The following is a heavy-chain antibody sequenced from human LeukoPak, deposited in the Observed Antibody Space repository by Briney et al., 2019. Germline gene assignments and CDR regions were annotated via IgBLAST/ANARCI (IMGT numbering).Heavy chain of an antibody. CDR3: ARYRRLRFGFDS. CDR2: INHSGST. CDR1: GGSFSGYY. Sequence: SETLSLTCAVYGGSFSGYYWSWIRQPPGKGLEWIGEINHSGSTNYNPSLKSRVTISVDTSKNQFSLKLSSVTAADTAVYYCARYRRLRFGFDSGGRGPLVTVSS. V-gene: IGHV4-34*01. D-gene: IGHD3-16*01. J-gene: IGHJ4*02.